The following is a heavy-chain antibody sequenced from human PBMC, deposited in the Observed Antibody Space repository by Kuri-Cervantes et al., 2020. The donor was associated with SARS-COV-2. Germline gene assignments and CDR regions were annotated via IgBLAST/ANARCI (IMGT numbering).Heavy chain of an antibody. D-gene: IGHD6-13*01. J-gene: IGHJ6*03. CDR1: GYTFTSYD. CDR3: ARDSSSWYGSYYYYMDV. CDR2: MNPNSGNT. V-gene: IGHV1-8*02. Sequence: GESLKISCKASGYTFTSYDINWVRQATGQGLEWMGWMNPNSGNTGYAQKFQGRVTMTRNTSISTAYMELSSLRSEDTAVYYCARDSSSWYGSYYYYMDVWGEGTTVTVSS.